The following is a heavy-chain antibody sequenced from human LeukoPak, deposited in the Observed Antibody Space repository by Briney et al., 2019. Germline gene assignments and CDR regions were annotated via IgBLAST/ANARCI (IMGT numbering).Heavy chain of an antibody. Sequence: SETLSLTCTVSGGSISSYYWSWIRQPPGKGLEWIGYIYYSGSTNYNPSLKSRVTISVDTSKNQFSLKLSSVTAADTAVYYCARNVGGTFDYWGQGTLVTVSS. D-gene: IGHD2-15*01. CDR1: GGSISSYY. J-gene: IGHJ4*02. V-gene: IGHV4-59*01. CDR2: IYYSGST. CDR3: ARNVGGTFDY.